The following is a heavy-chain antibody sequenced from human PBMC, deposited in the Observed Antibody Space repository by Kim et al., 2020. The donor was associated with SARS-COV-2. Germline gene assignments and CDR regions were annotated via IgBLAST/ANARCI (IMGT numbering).Heavy chain of an antibody. Sequence: GGSLRLSCAASGFTFSSYSMNWVRQAPGKGLEWVSSISSSSSYIYYADSVKGRFTISRDNAKNSLYLQMNSLRAEDTAVYYCARDPRRLGYCSGGSCPADAFDIWGQGTMVTVSS. CDR2: ISSSSSYI. D-gene: IGHD2-15*01. J-gene: IGHJ3*02. CDR3: ARDPRRLGYCSGGSCPADAFDI. V-gene: IGHV3-21*01. CDR1: GFTFSSYS.